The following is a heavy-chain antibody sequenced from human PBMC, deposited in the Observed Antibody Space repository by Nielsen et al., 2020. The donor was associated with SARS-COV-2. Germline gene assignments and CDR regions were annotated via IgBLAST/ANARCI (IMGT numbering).Heavy chain of an antibody. CDR2: ISGSGSRT. D-gene: IGHD3-22*01. V-gene: IGHV3-23*01. Sequence: VRQAPGKGLEWVSTISGSGSRTYYADSVKGRFAISRDNSKNTLYLQMNSLRAEDTAVYYCAKDGEYYDSSGYYSAVEYYYYGMDVWGQGTTVTVSS. J-gene: IGHJ6*02. CDR3: AKDGEYYDSSGYYSAVEYYYYGMDV.